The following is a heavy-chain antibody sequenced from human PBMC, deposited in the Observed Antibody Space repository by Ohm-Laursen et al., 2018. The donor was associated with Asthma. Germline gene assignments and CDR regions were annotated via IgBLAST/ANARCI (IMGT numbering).Heavy chain of an antibody. CDR3: AKDTDTVETTGDAFDI. CDR2: ISWKSGSI. J-gene: IGHJ3*02. Sequence: SLRLSCAASGFTFDDYAMHWVRQAPGKGLEWVSGISWKSGSIVGYADSVKGRFTISRDNAKNSLYLQMNSLRAEDTALYYCAKDTDTVETTGDAFDIWGQGTMVTVSS. V-gene: IGHV3-9*01. D-gene: IGHD1/OR15-1a*01. CDR1: GFTFDDYA.